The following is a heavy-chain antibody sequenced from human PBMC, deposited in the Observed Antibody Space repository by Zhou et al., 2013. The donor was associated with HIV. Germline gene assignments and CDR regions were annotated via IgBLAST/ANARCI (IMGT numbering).Heavy chain of an antibody. V-gene: IGHV1-8*02. Sequence: QVQLVQSGAEVKKPGASVKVSCKASGYTFISYDINWVRQATGQGLGWMGWMNPNSDNTAYAQKFQGRVTMTRNTSISTAYMELSSLRSEDTAVYYCARRIAARYNYYSYMDVWGKGTTVTVSS. CDR2: MNPNSDNT. CDR3: ARRIAARYNYYSYMDV. J-gene: IGHJ6*03. D-gene: IGHD6-6*01. CDR1: GYTFISYD.